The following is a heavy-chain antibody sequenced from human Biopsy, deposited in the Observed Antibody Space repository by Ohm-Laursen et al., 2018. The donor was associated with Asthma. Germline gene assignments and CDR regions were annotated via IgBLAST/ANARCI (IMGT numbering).Heavy chain of an antibody. CDR2: TNERGVT. V-gene: IGHV4-34*01. CDR1: PGSFSGFF. J-gene: IGHJ6*02. Sequence: GTLPLTCYVYPGSFSGFFWTWIRQSPGKGLEWIGETNERGVTNNNPSLKSRVIISIDTYWNRVSLKLTSVTAADTAVYYCARGPELDVWGQGTTVTVSS. CDR3: ARGPELDV.